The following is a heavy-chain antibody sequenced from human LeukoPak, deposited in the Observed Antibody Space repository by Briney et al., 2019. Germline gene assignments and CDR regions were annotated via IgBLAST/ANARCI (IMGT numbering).Heavy chain of an antibody. V-gene: IGHV4-59*11. D-gene: IGHD3-10*01. CDR3: ARLGGSGSYYRPPYYYYYYMDV. CDR2: ISHIGST. J-gene: IGHJ6*03. CDR1: GASISGHY. Sequence: SETLSLTCTVSGASISGHYLTWLRQPPGKGLEWIGYISHIGSTNYNPSLKSRVTISVDTSKNQFSLKLTSVTAADTAVYYCARLGGSGSYYRPPYYYYYYMDVWGKGTTVTVSS.